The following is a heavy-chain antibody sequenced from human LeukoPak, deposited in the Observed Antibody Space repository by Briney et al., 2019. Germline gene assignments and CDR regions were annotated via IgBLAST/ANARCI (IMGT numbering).Heavy chain of an antibody. CDR3: AKDQADYYYYGMDV. CDR2: ISYDGSNK. Sequence: GSLRLSCAASGFTFSSYGMHWVRQAPGKGLEWVAVISYDGSNKYYGDSVKGRFTITRDNSNNTLYLQMNSLRAEGTAVYYCAKDQADYYYYGMDVWGQGTTVTVSS. CDR1: GFTFSSYG. V-gene: IGHV3-30*18. J-gene: IGHJ6*02.